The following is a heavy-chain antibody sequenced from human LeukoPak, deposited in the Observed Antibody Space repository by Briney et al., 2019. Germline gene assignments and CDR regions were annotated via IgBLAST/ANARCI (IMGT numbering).Heavy chain of an antibody. V-gene: IGHV3-9*01. J-gene: IGHJ4*02. CDR1: GFTFDDYA. CDR2: ISWNSGSI. Sequence: GGSLRLSCAASGFTFDDYAMHWVRQAPGKGLEWVSGISWNSGSIGYADSVKGRFTISRDNAKNSLFLQMSSLRGEDTALYYCATEHWGPNSWGQGTLVTVSS. CDR3: ATEHWGPNS. D-gene: IGHD3-16*01.